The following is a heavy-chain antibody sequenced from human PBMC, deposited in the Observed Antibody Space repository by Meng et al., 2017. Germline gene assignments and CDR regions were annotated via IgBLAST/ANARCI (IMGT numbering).Heavy chain of an antibody. J-gene: IGHJ4*02. CDR1: GYTCTSYA. V-gene: IGHV1-3*01. CDR3: ARDSCTGGICYRGSFDY. Sequence: GQVGQSGAEVKEPGASVKVSCKASGYTCTSYAMHWVRQAPGQSLEWMGWLNAGNGDTKYSQKFQGRVTITRDSSASTAYMELSSLRSEDTAVYYCARDSCTGGICYRGSFDYWAQGTLVTVSS. D-gene: IGHD2-15*01. CDR2: LNAGNGDT.